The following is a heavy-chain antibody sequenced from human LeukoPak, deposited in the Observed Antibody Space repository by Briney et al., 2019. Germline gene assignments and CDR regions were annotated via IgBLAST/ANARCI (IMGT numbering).Heavy chain of an antibody. J-gene: IGHJ4*02. Sequence: SETLSLTCTVSGGSISSGGYYWSWIRQHPGKGLEWIGYIYYSGSTYYNPSLKSRLTISVDTSKNQFSLKLSSGTAADTAVYYCARRVWDSSGYYDYWGQGTLVTVS. CDR2: IYYSGST. CDR3: ARRVWDSSGYYDY. CDR1: GGSISSGGYY. V-gene: IGHV4-31*03. D-gene: IGHD3-22*01.